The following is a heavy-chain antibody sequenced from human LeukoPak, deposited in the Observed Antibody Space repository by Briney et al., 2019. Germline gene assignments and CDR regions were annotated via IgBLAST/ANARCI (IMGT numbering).Heavy chain of an antibody. J-gene: IGHJ4*02. CDR2: TYFRSKWYN. CDR1: GGSISSNTTA. Sequence: SQTLSLTCAISGGSISSNTTAWNWIRQSPSRGLEWLGRTYFRSKWYNEYAVSLKSRITINPDTSKNQFSLHLNSVTPEDTAVYFCTRGYSFDFWGQGTLVTVSS. CDR3: TRGYSFDF. V-gene: IGHV6-1*01.